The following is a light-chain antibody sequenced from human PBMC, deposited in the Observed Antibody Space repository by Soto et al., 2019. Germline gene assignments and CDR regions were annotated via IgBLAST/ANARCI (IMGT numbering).Light chain of an antibody. J-gene: IGKJ1*01. Sequence: DIQMTQSAFSLSASLGDRVTITSRASETISTFLNWYQQKKGKAPKVLIFAASSLQSGVPSRFSGSGYGTDFDLTISGLQTEDFATYYCQQSYNIPPTFGQGTKVDIK. V-gene: IGKV1-39*01. CDR1: ETISTF. CDR3: QQSYNIPPT. CDR2: AAS.